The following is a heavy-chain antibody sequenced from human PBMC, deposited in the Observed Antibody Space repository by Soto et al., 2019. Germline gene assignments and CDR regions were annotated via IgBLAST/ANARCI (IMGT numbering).Heavy chain of an antibody. V-gene: IGHV3-73*01. CDR3: NKYSGTLSAPAA. CDR2: VASKPEGYTT. Sequence: PGGSLRLSCAASGYTFSDTAIHWVRQAPGKGLEWVGRVASKPEGYTTTYGASVKGRFTISRDESQNTAYLQMNSLKTEDTAVYYCNKYSGTLSAPAALGPGTLVTVSS. CDR1: GYTFSDTA. J-gene: IGHJ5*02. D-gene: IGHD1-26*01.